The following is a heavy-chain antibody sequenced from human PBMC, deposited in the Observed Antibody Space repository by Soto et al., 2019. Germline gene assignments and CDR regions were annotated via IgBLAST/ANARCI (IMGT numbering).Heavy chain of an antibody. D-gene: IGHD6-13*01. CDR3: ATGRPAAGMRPFDY. J-gene: IGHJ4*02. Sequence: QVLLVESGGGVVKPGRSLRLSCTTSGFTFSTYGMHWVRQAPGKGLEWVAVIWYDGSEKFYADSVKGRFTITRDNSRNTLFMEMNSLRAEDTAVYNCATGRPAAGMRPFDYGGQGSLVTVSS. CDR2: IWYDGSEK. CDR1: GFTFSTYG. V-gene: IGHV3-33*01.